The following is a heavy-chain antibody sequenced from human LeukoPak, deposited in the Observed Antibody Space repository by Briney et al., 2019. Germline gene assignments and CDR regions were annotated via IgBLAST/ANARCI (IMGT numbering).Heavy chain of an antibody. Sequence: GGSLLLSCAASGFTFSSYAMHWVRQAPGKGLEWVAVISYDGSNKYYADSVKGRFTISRDNSKNTLYLQMNSLRAEDTAVYYCARGDSSSSTKTDYFDYWGQGTLVTVSS. CDR1: GFTFSSYA. D-gene: IGHD6-6*01. CDR3: ARGDSSSSTKTDYFDY. CDR2: ISYDGSNK. V-gene: IGHV3-30*04. J-gene: IGHJ4*02.